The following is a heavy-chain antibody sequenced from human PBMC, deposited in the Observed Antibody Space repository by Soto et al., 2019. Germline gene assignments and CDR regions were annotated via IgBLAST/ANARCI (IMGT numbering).Heavy chain of an antibody. Sequence: QVQLVESGGGVVQPGRSLRLSCAASGFTFSSYGMHWVRQAPGKGLEWVAVMSWDGSDEFYEETVKGRFTVSRDNSRNTPYLQMNSLRPEDTAVYYCAKEGCSGGICYGFDYWGQGTLVTVFS. CDR2: MSWDGSDE. CDR1: GFTFSSYG. CDR3: AKEGCSGGICYGFDY. J-gene: IGHJ4*02. D-gene: IGHD2-15*01. V-gene: IGHV3-30*18.